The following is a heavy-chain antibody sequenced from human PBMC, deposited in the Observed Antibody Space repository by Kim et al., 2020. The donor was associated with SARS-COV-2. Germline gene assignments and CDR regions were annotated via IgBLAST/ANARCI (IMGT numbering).Heavy chain of an antibody. D-gene: IGHD1-26*01. Sequence: GGSLRLSCAASGFTVSSNYMSWVRQAPGKGLEWVSVIYSGGSTYYADSVKGRFTISRDNSKNTLYLQMNSLRAEDTAVYYCASSGSYYVHDYWGQGALVTVSS. CDR2: IYSGGST. V-gene: IGHV3-53*01. J-gene: IGHJ4*02. CDR1: GFTVSSNY. CDR3: ASSGSYYVHDY.